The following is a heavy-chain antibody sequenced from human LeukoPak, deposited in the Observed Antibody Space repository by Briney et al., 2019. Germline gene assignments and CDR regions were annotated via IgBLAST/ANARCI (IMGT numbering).Heavy chain of an antibody. D-gene: IGHD6-6*01. V-gene: IGHV1-46*01. CDR2: INPSGGST. CDR1: GYTFTSYY. CDR3: ARDWGSSSYHRPYFDY. Sequence: ASVKVSCKASGYTFTSYYMHWVRQAPGQGLEWMGIINPSGGSTSYAQKFQGRVTMTRDTSTSTVYMELSSLRSEDTAVYYCARDWGSSSYHRPYFDYWGQGTLVTVSS. J-gene: IGHJ4*02.